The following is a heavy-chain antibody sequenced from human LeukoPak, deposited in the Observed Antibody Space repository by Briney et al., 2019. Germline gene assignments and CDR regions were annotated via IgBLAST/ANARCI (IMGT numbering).Heavy chain of an antibody. J-gene: IGHJ5*02. CDR2: IYYSGST. CDR3: ARFLRGPYNWFDP. V-gene: IGHV4-31*03. CDR1: GGSISSGGYY. Sequence: PSQTLSLTCTVSGGSISSGGYYWSWIRQHPGKGLEWIGYIYYSGSTYYNPSLKSRVTISVDTSKNQFSLKLSSVTAADTAVYYCARFLRGPYNWFDPWGQGTLVTVSS. D-gene: IGHD2/OR15-2a*01.